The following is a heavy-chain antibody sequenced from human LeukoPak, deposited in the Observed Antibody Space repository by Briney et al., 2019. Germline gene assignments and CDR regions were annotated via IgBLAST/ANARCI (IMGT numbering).Heavy chain of an antibody. D-gene: IGHD2-2*01. Sequence: GGSLRLSCAASGFTFSSYAMSWVRQAPGKGLEWVAFIRYDGSNKYYADSVKGRFTISRDNSKNTLYLQMNSLRAEDTAVYYCAKVVGSTRVNYWGQGTLVTVSS. CDR3: AKVVGSTRVNY. J-gene: IGHJ4*02. CDR1: GFTFSSYA. V-gene: IGHV3-30*02. CDR2: IRYDGSNK.